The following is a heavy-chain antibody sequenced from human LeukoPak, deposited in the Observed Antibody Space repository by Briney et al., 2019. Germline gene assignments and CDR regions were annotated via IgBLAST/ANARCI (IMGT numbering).Heavy chain of an antibody. CDR3: AREVVSPVVPADIYNWFDP. V-gene: IGHV4-31*03. CDR2: IYYSGST. J-gene: IGHJ5*02. Sequence: SETLSLTCTVSGGSISSGGYYWSWIRQHPGKGLEWTGYIYYSGSTYYNPSLKSRVTISVDTSKNQFSLKLGSVTAADTAVYYCAREVVSPVVPADIYNWFDPWGQGTLVTVSS. CDR1: GGSISSGGYY. D-gene: IGHD2-2*01.